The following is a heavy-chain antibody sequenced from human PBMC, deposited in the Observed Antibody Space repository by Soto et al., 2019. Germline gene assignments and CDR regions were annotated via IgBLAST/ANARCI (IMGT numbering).Heavy chain of an antibody. V-gene: IGHV4-59*01. Sequence: SETLSLTCTVSGGSISSYYWSWIRQPPGKGLEWIGYIYYSGSTNYNPSLKSRVTISVDVSKNQFSLKLSSVTAADTGVYYCARGVIAAAGTTWFDPWGQGTLVTVSS. CDR3: ARGVIAAAGTTWFDP. J-gene: IGHJ5*02. CDR1: GGSISSYY. CDR2: IYYSGST. D-gene: IGHD6-13*01.